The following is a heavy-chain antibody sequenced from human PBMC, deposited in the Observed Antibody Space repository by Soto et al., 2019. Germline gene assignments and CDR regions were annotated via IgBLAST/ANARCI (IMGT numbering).Heavy chain of an antibody. CDR3: AGRGFVPWPRPPGFAP. J-gene: IGHJ5*02. CDR1: GHSFSTSW. CDR2: INPDDSRA. V-gene: IGHV5-51*01. D-gene: IGHD3-3*01. Sequence: PGESLKISSKGSGHSFSTSWIGWVRQTPGKGLEWMGIINPDDSRATYTPSFQGQVTFSADKSISTAYLQWSSLKASDTATYYCAGRGFVPWPRPPGFAPWGQGTLVTVSP.